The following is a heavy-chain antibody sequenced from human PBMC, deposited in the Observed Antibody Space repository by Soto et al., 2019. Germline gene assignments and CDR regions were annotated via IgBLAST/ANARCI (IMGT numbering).Heavy chain of an antibody. CDR2: ISRDGTIT. Sequence: GGSLRLSCAASGFTFSDHWMHWVRQAPGKEPVWVARISRDGTITSYADSVQGRFTVSRDNAKSTVYLQMNSLRVEDTAVYYCARVPTVVTLYDYWGQGTLVTVSS. CDR3: ARVPTVVTLYDY. V-gene: IGHV3-74*01. J-gene: IGHJ4*02. CDR1: GFTFSDHW. D-gene: IGHD2-21*02.